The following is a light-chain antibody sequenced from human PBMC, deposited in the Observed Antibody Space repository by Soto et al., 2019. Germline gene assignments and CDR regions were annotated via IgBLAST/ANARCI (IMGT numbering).Light chain of an antibody. CDR1: QSISSW. Sequence: DIQMTQSPSTLSASVGDRVTITCRASQSISSWLAWYQQKPGKAPKLLIYDASSLESGVPSRFSGSGSGTEFTHTISSLQPDDFATYYCQQYNSYSQPFGQGTKVEI. CDR3: QQYNSYSQP. J-gene: IGKJ1*01. V-gene: IGKV1-5*01. CDR2: DAS.